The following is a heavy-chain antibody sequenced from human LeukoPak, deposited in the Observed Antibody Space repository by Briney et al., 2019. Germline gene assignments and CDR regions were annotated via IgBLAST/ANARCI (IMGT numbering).Heavy chain of an antibody. V-gene: IGHV3-23*01. CDR3: TSFQREDHYDFWSGYYV. CDR1: GFTFSSSA. J-gene: IGHJ4*02. CDR2: ITDSGDGT. D-gene: IGHD3-3*01. Sequence: PGGSLRLSCAASGFTFSSSAMSWVRQAPGRGLEWVSSITDSGDGTYYADSVKGRFTISRDDSKNTLSLQMNSLKTEDTAVYYCTSFQREDHYDFWSGYYVWGQGTQVIVSS.